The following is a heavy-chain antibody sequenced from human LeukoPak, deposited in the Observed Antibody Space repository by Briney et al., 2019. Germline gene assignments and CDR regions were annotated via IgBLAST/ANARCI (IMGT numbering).Heavy chain of an antibody. CDR2: MSYSGRT. D-gene: IGHD6-19*01. CDR1: GGSISGTNW. V-gene: IGHV4-31*11. J-gene: IGHJ5*02. CDR3: AGDRRGAVADYNWFDP. Sequence: SETLSLTSGVSGGSISGTNWWSWVRQPPGQGLEWIGYMSYSGRTYYNPSLESRITISVDPSKNQISLKLSSVTAADTAVYYCAGDRRGAVADYNWFDPWGQGTLVTVSS.